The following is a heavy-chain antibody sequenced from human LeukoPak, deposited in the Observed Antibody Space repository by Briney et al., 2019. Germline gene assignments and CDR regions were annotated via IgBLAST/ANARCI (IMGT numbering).Heavy chain of an antibody. J-gene: IGHJ4*02. V-gene: IGHV3-30-3*02. D-gene: IGHD2-21*02. Sequence: GGSLRLSCAASGFTFSSYAMHWVRQAPGKGLEWVAVISYDETNKYYADSVKGRFTISRANSKNTLYLQMNSLRTEDTALYYCANTVGVTAFLAYWGQGTLVTVSS. CDR2: ISYDETNK. CDR1: GFTFSSYA. CDR3: ANTVGVTAFLAY.